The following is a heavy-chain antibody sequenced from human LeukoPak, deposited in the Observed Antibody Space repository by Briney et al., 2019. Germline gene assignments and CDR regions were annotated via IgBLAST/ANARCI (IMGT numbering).Heavy chain of an antibody. CDR2: IKHDGSEK. Sequence: GGSLRLSCAASGFIFTNFFMSWVRQAPGKGLEWVASIKHDGSEKYYVDSVRGRFTISRDNTKNLLYLQMSSLRAEDTAVYYCATDRGWRTSGYYLYYFEYWGQGTLVTVSS. J-gene: IGHJ4*02. D-gene: IGHD3-3*01. CDR3: ATDRGWRTSGYYLYYFEY. CDR1: GFIFTNFF. V-gene: IGHV3-7*01.